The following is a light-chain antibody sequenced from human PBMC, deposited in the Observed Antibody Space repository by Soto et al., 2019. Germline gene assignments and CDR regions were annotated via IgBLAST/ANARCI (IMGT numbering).Light chain of an antibody. CDR2: GAS. V-gene: IGKV3D-15*02. Sequence: EIEMTQSPATLSVSPVERATIYCRASESVSSNLAWYQQKPGQAPRLLIYGASTRATGIPDRFSGSGSETDFTLTISGLEPEDFAVYYCQQYDNSPITFGQGTRLEIK. CDR1: ESVSSN. CDR3: QQYDNSPIT. J-gene: IGKJ5*01.